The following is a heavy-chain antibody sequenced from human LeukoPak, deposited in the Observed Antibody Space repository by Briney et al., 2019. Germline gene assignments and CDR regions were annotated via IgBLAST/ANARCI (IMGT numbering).Heavy chain of an antibody. D-gene: IGHD4-23*01. J-gene: IGHJ4*02. CDR3: ARDLLNEGNHLDY. V-gene: IGHV4-30-4*01. Sequence: SETLSLTCTVSGGSISSGDYSGSWFRQPPGKGLEWMGYIYYSGSTYYNPSLKSRVTISVDTSKNQFSLKLSSVTAADTAVYYCARDLLNEGNHLDYWGQGTLVTVSS. CDR1: GGSISSGDYS. CDR2: IYYSGST.